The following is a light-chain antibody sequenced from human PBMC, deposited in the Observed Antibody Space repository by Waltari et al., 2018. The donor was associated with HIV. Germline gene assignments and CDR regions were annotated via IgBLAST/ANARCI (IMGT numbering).Light chain of an antibody. CDR1: SSDVYAYNY. CDR3: CSYAGSSTYV. Sequence: QSALTQPASVSGSPGQSITISCTGTSSDVYAYNYVSWYQQYPGKAPKLMIYDVTKRPSGVSNRFSGSKSGNTASLTISGLQAEDEADYYCCSYAGSSTYVFGTGTKVTVL. CDR2: DVT. J-gene: IGLJ1*01. V-gene: IGLV2-23*02.